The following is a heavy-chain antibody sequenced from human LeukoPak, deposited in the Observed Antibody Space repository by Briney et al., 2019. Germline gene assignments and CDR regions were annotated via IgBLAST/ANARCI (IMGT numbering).Heavy chain of an antibody. Sequence: PSETLSLTCTVSGGSISSYYWSWIRQPPGKGLEWIGYIYYSGSTNYNPSLKSRVTISVDTSKNQFSLKLSSVTAADTAVYYCARRGGSSLYKHWGQGTLVTVSS. CDR1: GGSISSYY. CDR3: ARRGGSSLYKH. D-gene: IGHD6-13*01. J-gene: IGHJ1*01. CDR2: IYYSGST. V-gene: IGHV4-59*12.